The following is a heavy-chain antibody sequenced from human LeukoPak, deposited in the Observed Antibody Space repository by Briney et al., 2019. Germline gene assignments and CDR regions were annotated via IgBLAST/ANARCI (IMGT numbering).Heavy chain of an antibody. CDR1: GYTFTGYY. CDR2: MNPNSGGT. Sequence: ASVKVSCKASGYTFTGYYMHWVRQAPGQGLEWMGWMNPNSGGTHYAQKFQGSVTMTRDTSISTAYMELSRLRFDDTAVYYCARDPLAASAPGYFDYWGQGTLVTVSS. D-gene: IGHD6-13*01. V-gene: IGHV1-2*02. J-gene: IGHJ4*02. CDR3: ARDPLAASAPGYFDY.